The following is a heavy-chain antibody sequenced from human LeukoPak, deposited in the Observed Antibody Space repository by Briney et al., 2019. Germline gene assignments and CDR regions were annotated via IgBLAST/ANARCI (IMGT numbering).Heavy chain of an antibody. Sequence: GGSLRLSCAASGFTFSSYAMHWVRQGPGRGLVWVSRIIGDGSGTNYADSVKGRFTISRDNAKNTLYLQMNSLRAEDTAVYYCARGRSTNFLDVWGQGTTVTVSS. D-gene: IGHD2-2*01. CDR1: GFTFSSYA. CDR3: ARGRSTNFLDV. V-gene: IGHV3-74*01. J-gene: IGHJ6*02. CDR2: IIGDGSGT.